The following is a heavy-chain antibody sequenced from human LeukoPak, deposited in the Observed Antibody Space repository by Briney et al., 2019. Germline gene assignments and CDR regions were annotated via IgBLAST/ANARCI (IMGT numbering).Heavy chain of an antibody. Sequence: PSETLSLTCTVSGGSISSSSYYWGWIRQPPGKGLEWIGSIYHSGSTYYNPSLKSRVTISVDTSKNQFSLKLSSVTAADTAVYYCARPCGGDCYGAFDIWGQGTMVTVSS. CDR2: IYHSGST. V-gene: IGHV4-39*07. J-gene: IGHJ3*02. CDR1: GGSISSSSYY. CDR3: ARPCGGDCYGAFDI. D-gene: IGHD2-21*02.